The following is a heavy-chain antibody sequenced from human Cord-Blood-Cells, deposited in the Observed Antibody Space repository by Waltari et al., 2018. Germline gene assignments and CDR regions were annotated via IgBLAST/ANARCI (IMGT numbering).Heavy chain of an antibody. V-gene: IGHV4-34*01. J-gene: IGHJ2*01. CDR1: GGSFSGYY. CDR2: INHSGST. CDR3: ARRRIGWYFDL. D-gene: IGHD3-16*01. Sequence: QVQLQQWGAGLLKPSETLSLTCAVYGGSFSGYYWSWIRQPPGKGLEWIGEINHSGSTNYNPSLKSRVTISVDTSKNQFSLKLSSVTAADTAVYYCARRRIGWYFDLWGRGTLVTVSS.